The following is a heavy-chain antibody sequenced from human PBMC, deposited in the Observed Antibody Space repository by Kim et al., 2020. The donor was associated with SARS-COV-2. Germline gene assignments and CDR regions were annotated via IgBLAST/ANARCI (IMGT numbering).Heavy chain of an antibody. V-gene: IGHV4-39*01. CDR1: GGSMNSGTYY. J-gene: IGHJ4*02. CDR3: ARHAGSRGYYGSARYYYLDF. D-gene: IGHD3-10*01. CDR2: IYKDGSA. Sequence: SETLSLTCTVSGGSMNSGTYYWGWLRQAPGMGLDWIVNIYKDGSAYYNPSLKSRVTISVDPTTNQFSLLLSYVTAADTSVYYCARHAGSRGYYGSARYYYLDFWGQGTLVTVSS.